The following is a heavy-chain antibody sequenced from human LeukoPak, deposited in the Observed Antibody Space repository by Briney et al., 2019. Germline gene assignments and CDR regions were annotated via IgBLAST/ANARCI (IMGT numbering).Heavy chain of an antibody. CDR2: IYTSGST. CDR1: GGSISSYY. J-gene: IGHJ6*03. V-gene: IGHV4-4*07. CDR3: ARVNYYDSSGYYAYYYYMDV. D-gene: IGHD3-22*01. Sequence: SETLSLTCTLSGGSISSYYWSRIRQPAGKGLEWIGRIYTSGSTNYNPSLKSRVTISVDKSKNQFSLKLSSVTAADTAVYYCARVNYYDSSGYYAYYYYMDVWGKGTTVTVSS.